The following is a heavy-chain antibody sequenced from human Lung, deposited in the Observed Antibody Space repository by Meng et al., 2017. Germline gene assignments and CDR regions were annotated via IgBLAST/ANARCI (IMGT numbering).Heavy chain of an antibody. V-gene: IGHV4-31*11. CDR3: ARAPDYGVGTWFDP. J-gene: IGHJ5*02. Sequence: QVQLQESGPGLGKPSPTLSLTCAVSGGSISSGGYYWSWIRQHPGKGLEWIGYTFYTGSAYYNPSLKSRVTITADTSKNQFSLRLTSVTAADTAVYYCARAPDYGVGTWFDPWGQGTLVTVSS. CDR2: TFYTGSA. CDR1: GGSISSGGYY. D-gene: IGHD4-17*01.